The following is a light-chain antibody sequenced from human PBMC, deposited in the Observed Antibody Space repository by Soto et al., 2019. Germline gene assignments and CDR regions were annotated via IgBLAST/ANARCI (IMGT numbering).Light chain of an antibody. CDR3: QQYYSRVT. V-gene: IGKV1-5*03. CDR1: QRISSW. J-gene: IGKJ1*01. CDR2: KAS. Sequence: DIQMTQSPSTLSASVGDRVTITCRANQRISSWLAWYQRRPGKAPRLLISKASSLESGVPSRFSGGGCGTEFTLTISSLQPDEFATYYCQQYYSRVTFGQGTTVEIK.